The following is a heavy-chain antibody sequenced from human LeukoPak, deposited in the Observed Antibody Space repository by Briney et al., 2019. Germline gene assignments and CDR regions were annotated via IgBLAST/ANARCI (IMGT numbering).Heavy chain of an antibody. CDR1: GYTFTGYY. CDR3: ATLAYYDFWSGSYYYGMGV. CDR2: INPNSGGT. V-gene: IGHV1-2*02. J-gene: IGHJ6*02. Sequence: ASVKVSRKASGYTFTGYYMHWVRQAPGQGLEWMGWINPNSGGTNYAQKFQGRVTMTRDTSISTAYMELSRLRSDDTAVYYCATLAYYDFWSGSYYYGMGVWGQGTTVTVSS. D-gene: IGHD3-3*01.